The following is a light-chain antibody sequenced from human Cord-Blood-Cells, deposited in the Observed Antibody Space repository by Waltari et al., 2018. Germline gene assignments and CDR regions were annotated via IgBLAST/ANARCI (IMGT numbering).Light chain of an antibody. CDR2: DVS. Sequence: QSALTQPASVSGSPGQSITISCTVTSSDAGGYNYVPWYQQHPGKAPTLMIYDVSNRPSGVSNRFSGSKSGNTASLTISGLQAEDEADYYCSSYTSSSTVVFGGGTKLTVL. J-gene: IGLJ2*01. V-gene: IGLV2-14*01. CDR1: SSDAGGYNY. CDR3: SSYTSSSTVV.